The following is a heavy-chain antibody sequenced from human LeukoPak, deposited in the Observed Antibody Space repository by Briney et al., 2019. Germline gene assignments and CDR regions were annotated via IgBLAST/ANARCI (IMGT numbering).Heavy chain of an antibody. CDR1: GGSISSHY. D-gene: IGHD3-16*02. J-gene: IGHJ4*02. CDR2: IYYSGST. CDR3: ARYDVWGTYRAFDY. V-gene: IGHV4-59*11. Sequence: SETLSLTCTVSGGSISSHYWSWIRQPPGKGLEWIGYIYYSGSTNYNPSLKSRVTISLDTSKTQFSLKLSSVTAADTAVYYCARYDVWGTYRAFDYWGQGTLVTVSS.